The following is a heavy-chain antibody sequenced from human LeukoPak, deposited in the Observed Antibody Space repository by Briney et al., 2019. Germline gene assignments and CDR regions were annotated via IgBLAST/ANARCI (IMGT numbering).Heavy chain of an antibody. J-gene: IGHJ4*02. CDR2: IYYSGST. Sequence: PSETLSLTCTVSGDSISSSSYYWGFIRQPPGQGLEWIGSIYYSGSTYYNASFKTRVTISLDTSKNQFSLKLSSVTAADTAVYYCARQTGSGLFILPGGQGTLVTVSS. CDR3: ARQTGSGLFILP. V-gene: IGHV4-39*01. CDR1: GDSISSSSYY. D-gene: IGHD3/OR15-3a*01.